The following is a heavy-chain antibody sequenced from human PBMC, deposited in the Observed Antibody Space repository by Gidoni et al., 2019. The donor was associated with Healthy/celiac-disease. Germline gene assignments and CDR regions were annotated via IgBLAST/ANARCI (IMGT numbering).Heavy chain of an antibody. CDR2: ISSSSSYI. CDR3: ARETYDAFDI. J-gene: IGHJ3*02. CDR1: GFPFSSYS. Sequence: EVQLVESGGGLVKPGGSLRLSRAASGFPFSSYSMNWVRQAPGKGLEGVSSISSSSSYIYYADSVKGRFTISRDNAKNSLYLQMNSLRAEDTAVYYCARETYDAFDIWGQGTMVTVSS. V-gene: IGHV3-21*01.